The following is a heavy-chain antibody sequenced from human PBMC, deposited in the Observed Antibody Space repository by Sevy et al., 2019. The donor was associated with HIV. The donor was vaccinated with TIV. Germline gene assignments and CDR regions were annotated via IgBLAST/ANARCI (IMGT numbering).Heavy chain of an antibody. D-gene: IGHD6-13*01. CDR3: ARWYFKMDV. Sequence: GGSLRLSCSASGFTVSGVQMTWVRQASGKGLEWVSVIYDGGSTYYADSVKGRFIISRDNSKNTLYLQMNSLRVEDTAVYYCARWYFKMDVWGQGATVTVSS. CDR2: IYDGGST. V-gene: IGHV3-53*01. CDR1: GFTVSGVQ. J-gene: IGHJ6*02.